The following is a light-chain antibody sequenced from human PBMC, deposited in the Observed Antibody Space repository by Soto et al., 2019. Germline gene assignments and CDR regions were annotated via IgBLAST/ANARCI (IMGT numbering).Light chain of an antibody. V-gene: IGKV3-20*01. J-gene: IGKJ1*01. CDR1: QSFNSIY. CDR3: HQYDSWT. CDR2: GAS. Sequence: VLTQSPCTLSLSTGERATLSCRASQSFNSIYLAWYQQKPGQAPRLLIYGASSRATGIPDRFSGSGSGADFTLTISRLEPEDFAVYYCHQYDSWTFGQGTKEAIK.